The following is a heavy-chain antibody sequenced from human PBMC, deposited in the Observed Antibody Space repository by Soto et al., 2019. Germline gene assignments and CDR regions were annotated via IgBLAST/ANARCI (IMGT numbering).Heavy chain of an antibody. D-gene: IGHD1-26*01. J-gene: IGHJ5*02. Sequence: PGEALKISCKASGYSFSSYWIGWVRQMPGKGLEWMGIIYPGDSDTRYSPSFQGQVTISADQSISTVYLQWTSLKASDTAMYYCARRHGGTDFEPYNWFDPWGQGTLVTVSS. CDR3: ARRHGGTDFEPYNWFDP. CDR1: GYSFSSYW. V-gene: IGHV5-51*01. CDR2: IYPGDSDT.